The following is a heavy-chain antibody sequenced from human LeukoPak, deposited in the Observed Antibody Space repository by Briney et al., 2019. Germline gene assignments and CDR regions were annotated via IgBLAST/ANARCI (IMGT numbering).Heavy chain of an antibody. D-gene: IGHD4-17*01. V-gene: IGHV3-48*03. CDR2: ISSSGSTI. CDR1: GFTFSSYE. Sequence: GGSLRLSCAASGFTFSSYEMNWVRQAPGKGLEWVSYISSSGSTIYYADSVEGRFTIFRDDAKNTLWLQMNSLRVEDTAVYYCATDLDSGGYSNFDFWGQGTLVTVSS. CDR3: ATDLDSGGYSNFDF. J-gene: IGHJ4*02.